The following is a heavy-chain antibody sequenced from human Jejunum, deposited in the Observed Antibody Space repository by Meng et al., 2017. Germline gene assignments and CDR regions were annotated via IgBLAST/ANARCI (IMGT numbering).Heavy chain of an antibody. J-gene: IGHJ3*02. CDR1: GFSFSSYS. CDR3: ARIRVERAAGTAFDI. Sequence: EVQLAESGVDLVPPGGSLRPSFASSGFSFSSYSVNWVRQAPGKGLELVSSISSSSTYIYYADSVKGRFSISRDNANNSLLLQMNSPRVEDTATYYCARIRVERAAGTAFDIWGQGTMVTVSS. CDR2: ISSSSTYI. V-gene: IGHV3-21*01. D-gene: IGHD1-1*01.